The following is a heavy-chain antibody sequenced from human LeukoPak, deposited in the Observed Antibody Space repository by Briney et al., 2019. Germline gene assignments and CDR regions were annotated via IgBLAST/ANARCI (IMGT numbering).Heavy chain of an antibody. CDR1: GGSIRSYY. D-gene: IGHD6-19*01. J-gene: IGHJ4*02. Sequence: PSETLSLTCTVSGGSIRSYYWSWIRQPPGKGLEWIGYTYYSGSTNYNPSLKSRVTISVDTSKNQFSLKVSSVTAADTAVYYCARARLPAGQWLPDGKYFDYWGQGTLVTVSS. V-gene: IGHV4-59*01. CDR2: TYYSGST. CDR3: ARARLPAGQWLPDGKYFDY.